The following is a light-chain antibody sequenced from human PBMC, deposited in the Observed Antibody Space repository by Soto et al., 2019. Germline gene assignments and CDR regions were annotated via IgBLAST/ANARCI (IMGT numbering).Light chain of an antibody. CDR2: AAS. CDR1: QSISSY. Sequence: DIQMTQSPSSLSASVGDRVTITCRASQSISSYLNWYQQKPGKAPKLLIYAASSLQSGVPSRFSGSGSGTDFSLTISSLQPEDFATYYCHQAHSFPFAFGPGTKVDIK. V-gene: IGKV1-39*01. CDR3: HQAHSFPFA. J-gene: IGKJ3*01.